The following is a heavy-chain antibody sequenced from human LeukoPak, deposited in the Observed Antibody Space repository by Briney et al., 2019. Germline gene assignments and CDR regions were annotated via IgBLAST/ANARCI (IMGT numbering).Heavy chain of an antibody. CDR3: AREPIRVFDYFDL. V-gene: IGHV1-2*02. D-gene: IGHD3-9*01. J-gene: IGHJ2*01. Sequence: RASVKVSCKASGYTFSDYYMHWVRQAPGRGLEWMGCVNLDSGVTDYAQKFQGRITMTRDTSISTAYMDLSSLKSDDTGIYFCAREPIRVFDYFDLWGRGTLVTVSS. CDR1: GYTFSDYY. CDR2: VNLDSGVT.